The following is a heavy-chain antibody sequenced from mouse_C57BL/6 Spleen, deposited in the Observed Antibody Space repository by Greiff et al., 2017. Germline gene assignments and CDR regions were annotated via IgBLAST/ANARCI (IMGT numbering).Heavy chain of an antibody. J-gene: IGHJ3*01. V-gene: IGHV1-69*01. CDR2: IDPSDSST. CDR1: GYTFTSYW. D-gene: IGHD3-2*02. Sequence: QVQLQQPGAELVMPGASVKLSCKASGYTFTSYWMHWVKHRPGQGLEWIGEIDPSDSSTNYNQKFKGKSTLTVDKSSSPAYMQLSSLTSEDSAFYYCSLTAQAAWFAYWGQGTLVTVSA. CDR3: SLTAQAAWFAY.